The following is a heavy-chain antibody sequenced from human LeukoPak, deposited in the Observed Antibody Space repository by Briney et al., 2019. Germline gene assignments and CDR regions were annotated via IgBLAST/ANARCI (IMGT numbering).Heavy chain of an antibody. V-gene: IGHV1-3*01. D-gene: IGHD6-13*01. CDR1: GYISTIYA. J-gene: IGHJ5*02. Sequence: GASVTVSFTASGYISTIYAMHWVRQAPGQRLEWMGWINAGNGNTKYSQKFQGRVTITRDTSATTVYMELSSLRSEDTAVYYCARDIDRVFNWFDPWGQGTLVTVSS. CDR3: ARDIDRVFNWFDP. CDR2: INAGNGNT.